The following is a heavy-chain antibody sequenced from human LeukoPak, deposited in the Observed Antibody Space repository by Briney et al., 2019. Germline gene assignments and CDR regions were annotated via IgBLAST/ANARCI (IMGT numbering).Heavy chain of an antibody. J-gene: IGHJ4*02. CDR3: ARDASSGNDFDY. D-gene: IGHD1-26*01. Sequence: PGGSLRLSCAASGFTVSNYYMSWLRQAPGKGLEWVSVIYGGTGTYYADSVKRRFTISRDNSKNTVYLQLNSLRVEDTALYHCARDASSGNDFDYWGQGTLVTVSS. V-gene: IGHV3-53*01. CDR2: IYGGTGT. CDR1: GFTVSNYY.